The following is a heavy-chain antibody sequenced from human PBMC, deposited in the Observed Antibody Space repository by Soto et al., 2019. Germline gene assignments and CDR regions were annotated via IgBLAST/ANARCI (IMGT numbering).Heavy chain of an antibody. J-gene: IGHJ4*02. CDR2: FGSGDTT. CDR3: AKDTRGSSSQYFDH. CDR1: GFTFSTSA. D-gene: IGHD6-6*01. Sequence: GGSLRLSCAASGFTFSTSAMTWVRQAPGRGLEWVSGFGSGDTTYYADSVKGRFTISRDNSKSTLYLQMNSLRAEDTAMYYCAKDTRGSSSQYFDHWGQGTLVTVSS. V-gene: IGHV3-23*01.